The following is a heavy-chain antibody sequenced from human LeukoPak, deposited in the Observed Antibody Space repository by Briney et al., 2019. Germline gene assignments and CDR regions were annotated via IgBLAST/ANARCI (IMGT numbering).Heavy chain of an antibody. D-gene: IGHD2-15*01. V-gene: IGHV4-38-2*02. J-gene: IGHJ5*02. CDR2: IYHSGST. CDR1: GYSISSGYY. CDR3: AREGYCSGGSCFHHWFDP. Sequence: SETLSLTCTVSGYSISSGYYWGWIRQPPGKGLEWIGSIYHSGSTYYNPSLKSRVTISVDTSRNQFSLKLSSVTAADTAVYYCAREGYCSGGSCFHHWFDPWGQGTLVTVSS.